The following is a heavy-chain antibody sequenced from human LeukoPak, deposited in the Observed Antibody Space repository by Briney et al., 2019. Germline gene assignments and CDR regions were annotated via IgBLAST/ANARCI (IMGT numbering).Heavy chain of an antibody. CDR3: AKDRSTGWWYSPDY. J-gene: IGHJ4*02. Sequence: PGGSLRLSCAASRFTFSGYAMNWVRQAPGKGLEWVSAISGSGDSRYYADSVKGRFTISRDNSKNTLYLQMNSLRAEDTALYFCAKDRSTGWWYSPDYWGQGTLVTVSS. CDR2: ISGSGDSR. CDR1: RFTFSGYA. D-gene: IGHD6-19*01. V-gene: IGHV3-23*01.